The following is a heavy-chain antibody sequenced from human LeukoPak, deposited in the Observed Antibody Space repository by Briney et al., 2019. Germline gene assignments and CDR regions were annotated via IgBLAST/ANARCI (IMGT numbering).Heavy chain of an antibody. J-gene: IGHJ4*02. D-gene: IGHD6-25*01. CDR2: INPRGGST. Sequence: AAVKVSCKASGYTFTSYYMHWMRQAPGQGPEWMGIINPRGGSTDYAQKFQGRITMTSDTSTSTVYMELNSLRSDDTAVYFCARVGSAAATADYWGQGTLVTVSS. CDR1: GYTFTSYY. CDR3: ARVGSAAATADY. V-gene: IGHV1-46*01.